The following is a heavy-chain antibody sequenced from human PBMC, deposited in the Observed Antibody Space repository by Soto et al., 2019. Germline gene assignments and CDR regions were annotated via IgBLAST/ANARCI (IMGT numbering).Heavy chain of an antibody. J-gene: IGHJ3*02. V-gene: IGHV4-39*01. CDR3: ARHPLPSYDFWSGSIPRSGAFDI. CDR1: GGSISSSSYY. D-gene: IGHD3-3*01. Sequence: QLQLQESGPGLVKPSETLSLTCTVSGGSISSSSYYWGWIRQPPGKGLEWIGSIYYSGSTYYNPSLKSRVTISVDTSKNQFSLKLSSVTAADTAVYYCARHPLPSYDFWSGSIPRSGAFDIWGQGTMVTVSS. CDR2: IYYSGST.